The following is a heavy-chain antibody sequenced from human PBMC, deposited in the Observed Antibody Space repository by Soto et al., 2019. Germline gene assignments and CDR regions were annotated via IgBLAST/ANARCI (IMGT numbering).Heavy chain of an antibody. J-gene: IGHJ6*02. Sequence: GGSLRLSCAASGFTFSSYSMNWVRQAPGKGLEWVSYISSSSSTIYYADSVKGRFTISRDNAKNSLYLQMNSLRDEDTAVYYCARGEVGEGYYYYGMDVWGQGTTVIVSS. CDR3: ARGEVGEGYYYYGMDV. V-gene: IGHV3-48*02. CDR2: ISSSSSTI. CDR1: GFTFSSYS. D-gene: IGHD3-10*01.